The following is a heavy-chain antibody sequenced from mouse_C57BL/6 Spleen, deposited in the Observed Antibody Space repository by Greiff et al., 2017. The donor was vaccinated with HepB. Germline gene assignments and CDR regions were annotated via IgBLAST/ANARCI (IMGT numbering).Heavy chain of an antibody. J-gene: IGHJ2*01. CDR3: ARGEGNSLFDY. CDR1: GYTFTSYW. V-gene: IGHV1-50*01. D-gene: IGHD2-1*01. CDR2: IDPSDSYT. Sequence: VQLQQPGAELVKPGASVKLSCKASGYTFTSYWMQWVKQRPGQGLEWIGEIDPSDSYTNYNQKFKGKATLTVDTSSSTAYMQLSSLPSEDSAVYYCARGEGNSLFDYWGQGTTLTVSS.